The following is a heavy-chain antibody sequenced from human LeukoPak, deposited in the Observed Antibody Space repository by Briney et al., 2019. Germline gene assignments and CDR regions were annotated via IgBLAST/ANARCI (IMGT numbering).Heavy chain of an antibody. V-gene: IGHV3-30*18. Sequence: AGGSLRLSCAASGFTFSSYGMHWVRQAPGKGLEWVAVMSYDGSNKYYADSVKGRFSISRDNSKNMLYLQMNSLRAEDTAVYYCAKDDLGYCSSTSCYAVDYWGQGTLVTVSS. D-gene: IGHD2-2*01. CDR2: MSYDGSNK. J-gene: IGHJ4*02. CDR1: GFTFSSYG. CDR3: AKDDLGYCSSTSCYAVDY.